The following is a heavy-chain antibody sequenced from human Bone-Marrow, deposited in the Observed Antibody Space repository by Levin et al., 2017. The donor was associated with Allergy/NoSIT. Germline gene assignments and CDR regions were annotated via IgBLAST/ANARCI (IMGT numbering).Heavy chain of an antibody. V-gene: IGHV3-73*01. J-gene: IGHJ6*01. CDR1: KFTVSGST. D-gene: IGHD2-2*01. Sequence: GESLKISCAASKFTVSGSTVHWVRQAPGKGLEWVGRIRSKANNYATVYGASVKGRFTISSDDSQNTAYLQMNSLKTEDTAVYFCTRVEKVGGTDYYYGMDVWGQGTTVTVSS. CDR3: TRVEKVGGTDYYYGMDV. CDR2: IRSKANNYAT.